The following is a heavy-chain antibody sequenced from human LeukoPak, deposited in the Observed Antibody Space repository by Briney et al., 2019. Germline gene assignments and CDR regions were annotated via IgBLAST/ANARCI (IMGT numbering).Heavy chain of an antibody. J-gene: IGHJ4*02. Sequence: PSQTLSLTCTVSGGSISSGSYYWSWIRQPAGKGLEWIGRIYTSGSTNYNPSLKSRVTISVDTSKNQFSLKLGSVTAADTAVYYCARGDYDFWSGYLDYWGQGTLVTVSS. CDR3: ARGDYDFWSGYLDY. CDR2: IYTSGST. D-gene: IGHD3-3*01. V-gene: IGHV4-61*02. CDR1: GGSISSGSYY.